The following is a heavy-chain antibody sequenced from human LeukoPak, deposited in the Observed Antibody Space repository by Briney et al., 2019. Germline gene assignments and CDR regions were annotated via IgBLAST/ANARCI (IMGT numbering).Heavy chain of an antibody. D-gene: IGHD3-22*01. CDR2: IYYSGST. CDR3: ARAAGYYDSSGYLGY. CDR1: GDSMSSYY. Sequence: PSEILSLTCSVSGDSMSSYYWSWIRQPPEKGLEWIGYIYYSGSTNYNPSLKSRVTISVDTSKNRFSLKLSSVTAADTAVYYCARAAGYYDSSGYLGYWGQGTLVTVSS. J-gene: IGHJ4*02. V-gene: IGHV4-59*01.